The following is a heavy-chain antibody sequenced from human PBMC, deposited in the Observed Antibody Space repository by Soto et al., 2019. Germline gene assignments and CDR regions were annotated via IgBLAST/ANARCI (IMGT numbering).Heavy chain of an antibody. CDR2: IDYSGKT. Sequence: QLQLQESGPGLVKPSETLSRTCTVSGDSIRTSAYYWGWIRQPPGKGLEWIGSIDYSGKTYYNPSLKSRVTISVDTSKNQFSLRLNSVTAADTSIYYCARHPLRGFGVPSWGLGALVTVSS. J-gene: IGHJ5*02. CDR3: ARHPLRGFGVPS. D-gene: IGHD2-15*01. V-gene: IGHV4-39*01. CDR1: GDSIRTSAYY.